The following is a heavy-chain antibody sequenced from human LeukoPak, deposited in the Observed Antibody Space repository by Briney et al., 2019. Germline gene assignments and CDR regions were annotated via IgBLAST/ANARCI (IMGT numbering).Heavy chain of an antibody. Sequence: SETLSLTCAVSGGSISSSSYYWGWIRQPPGKGLEWIGSIYYSGSTYYNPSLKSRVTISVDTSKNQFSLKLSSVTAADTAVYYCARGGPYYYDSSDIPYWGQGTLVTVSS. D-gene: IGHD3-22*01. CDR1: GGSISSSSYY. J-gene: IGHJ4*02. V-gene: IGHV4-39*07. CDR2: IYYSGST. CDR3: ARGGPYYYDSSDIPY.